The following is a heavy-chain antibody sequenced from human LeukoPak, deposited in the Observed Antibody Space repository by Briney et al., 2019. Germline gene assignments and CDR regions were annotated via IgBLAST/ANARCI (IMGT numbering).Heavy chain of an antibody. V-gene: IGHV4-39*07. CDR2: IYYYGST. Sequence: SETLSLTCTASGDSVTSSSYSWGWIRQSPGKGLEWIGTIYYYGSTYYNPSLKSRVTMSLDTSKNQFSLNLSSVTAADTAVFYCARLSTWNDGVDAFDIWGQGTMVTVSS. CDR3: ARLSTWNDGVDAFDI. CDR1: GDSVTSSSYS. J-gene: IGHJ3*02. D-gene: IGHD1-1*01.